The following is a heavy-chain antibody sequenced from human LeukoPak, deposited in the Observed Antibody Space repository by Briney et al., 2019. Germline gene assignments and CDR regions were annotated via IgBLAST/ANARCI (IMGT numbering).Heavy chain of an antibody. D-gene: IGHD3-22*01. J-gene: IGHJ5*02. CDR1: GYTFTSYY. V-gene: IGHV1-46*01. CDR3: ARDGNYYDSSGYYPYNWFDP. CDR2: INPSGGST. Sequence: ASVKVSRKASGYTFTSYYMHWVRQAPGQGLEWMGIINPSGGSTSYAQKFQGRVTMTRDTSTSTVYMELSSLRSEDTAVYYCARDGNYYDSSGYYPYNWFDPWGQGTLVTVSS.